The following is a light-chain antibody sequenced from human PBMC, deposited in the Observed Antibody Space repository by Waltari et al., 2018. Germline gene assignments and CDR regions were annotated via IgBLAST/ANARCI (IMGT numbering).Light chain of an antibody. V-gene: IGKV3-15*01. CDR1: QSIRSS. J-gene: IGKJ4*01. CDR2: GAF. CDR3: QQYNSWPLT. Sequence: EIVMTQSPGTLSVSPGERATLSCRASQSIRSSLAWYQQIPGQAPRLLIFGAFNRATDIPDRFSGSGSGTEFTLTIGSLQSEDFAIYYCQQYNSWPLTFGGGTKVEI.